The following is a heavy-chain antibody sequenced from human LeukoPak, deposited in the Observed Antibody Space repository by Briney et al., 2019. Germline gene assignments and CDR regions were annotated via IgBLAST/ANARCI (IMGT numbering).Heavy chain of an antibody. CDR3: ARTVHYAFDI. D-gene: IGHD4-17*01. J-gene: IGHJ3*02. Sequence: GGSLRLSCAASGFTVSSNYMSWVRRAPGRGLEWVSLIDSGGSTYYGDSVKGRFTISRDNSKNTLYLQMNSLRADDTAVYYCARTVHYAFDIWGQGTMVTVSS. V-gene: IGHV3-53*01. CDR1: GFTVSSNY. CDR2: IDSGGST.